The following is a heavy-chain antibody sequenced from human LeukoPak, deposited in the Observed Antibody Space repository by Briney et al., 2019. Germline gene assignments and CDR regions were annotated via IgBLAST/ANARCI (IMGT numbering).Heavy chain of an antibody. J-gene: IGHJ3*02. D-gene: IGHD4-17*01. V-gene: IGHV3-73*01. Sequence: PGGSLRLSCAASGFTFSGSAMHWVRQASGKGLEWVGRIRSKANSYATAYAASVKGRFTISRDDSKNTAYLQMNSLKTEDTAVYYCTRHVTTVTTLVGAFDIWGQGTMVTVSS. CDR1: GFTFSGSA. CDR2: IRSKANSYAT. CDR3: TRHVTTVTTLVGAFDI.